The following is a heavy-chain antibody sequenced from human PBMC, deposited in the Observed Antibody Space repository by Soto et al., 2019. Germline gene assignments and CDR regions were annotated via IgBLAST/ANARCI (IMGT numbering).Heavy chain of an antibody. V-gene: IGHV1-69*04. CDR1: GGTFSSYT. Sequence: SVKVSCKASGGTFSSYTISWVRQAPGQGLEWMGRIIPILGIANYAQKFQGRVTITADKSTSTAYMELSSLRSEDTAVYYCARDGPGYCSSTSCYDDAFDIWGQGTMVTVSS. CDR2: IIPILGIA. D-gene: IGHD2-2*03. J-gene: IGHJ3*02. CDR3: ARDGPGYCSSTSCYDDAFDI.